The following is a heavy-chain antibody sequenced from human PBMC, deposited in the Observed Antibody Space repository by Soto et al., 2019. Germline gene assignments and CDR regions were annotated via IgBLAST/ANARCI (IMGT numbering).Heavy chain of an antibody. CDR1: GGPISGGGYY. J-gene: IGHJ4*02. D-gene: IGHD3-16*02. CDR2: IYYSGST. Sequence: SETLSLTCTVSGGPISGGGYYWSWIRQHPGKGLEWIGYIYYSGSTYYNPSLKSRVTVSVDTPKNQFSLKLSSVTAADTAAYYCARDNRFGRLHLGELSSIDYWGQGTLVTVSS. CDR3: ARDNRFGRLHLGELSSIDY. V-gene: IGHV4-31*03.